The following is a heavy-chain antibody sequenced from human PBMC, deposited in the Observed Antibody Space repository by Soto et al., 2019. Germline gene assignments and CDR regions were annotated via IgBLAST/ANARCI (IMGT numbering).Heavy chain of an antibody. J-gene: IGHJ5*02. Sequence: EVQLVESGGGLVQPGGSLKLSCTASGSALSNDWMNWVRRAPGKGLEWVANISPDGGQKQYVDSVKGRFTVSRDNAKNSLFMQMNSLRAEDTAVYFCFPGGGGSGSWGQGTLVTVSS. D-gene: IGHD3-16*01. CDR1: GSALSNDW. CDR2: ISPDGGQK. V-gene: IGHV3-7*01. CDR3: FPGGGGSGS.